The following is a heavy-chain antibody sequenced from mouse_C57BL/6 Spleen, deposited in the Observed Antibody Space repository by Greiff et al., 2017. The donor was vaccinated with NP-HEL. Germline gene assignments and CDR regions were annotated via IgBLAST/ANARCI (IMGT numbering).Heavy chain of an antibody. CDR1: GFSLTSYG. CDR3: AKPSYYYGSSLGYFDV. CDR2: IWSGGST. D-gene: IGHD1-1*01. J-gene: IGHJ1*03. Sequence: VQLQQSGPGLVQPSQSLSITCTVSGFSLTSYGVHWVRQPPGKGLEWLGVIWSGGSTDYNAAFISRLSISKDNSKSQVFFKMNSLQADDTAIYYCAKPSYYYGSSLGYFDVWGTGTTVTVSS. V-gene: IGHV2-4*01.